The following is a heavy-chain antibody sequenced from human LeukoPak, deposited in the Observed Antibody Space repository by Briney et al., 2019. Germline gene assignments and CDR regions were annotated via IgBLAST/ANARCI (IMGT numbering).Heavy chain of an antibody. J-gene: IGHJ3*02. Sequence: PWGSLRLSCAASGFTFSSYGMHWVRQAPGKGLEWVAFIRYDGSNKYYADSVKGRFTISRDNSKNTLYLQMGSLRAEDMAVYYCARERYCSSTSCPWDAFDIWGQGTMVTVSS. D-gene: IGHD2-2*01. CDR2: IRYDGSNK. CDR1: GFTFSSYG. V-gene: IGHV3-30*02. CDR3: ARERYCSSTSCPWDAFDI.